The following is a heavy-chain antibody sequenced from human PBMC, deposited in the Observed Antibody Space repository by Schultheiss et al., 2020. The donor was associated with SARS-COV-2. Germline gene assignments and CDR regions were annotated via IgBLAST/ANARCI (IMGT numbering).Heavy chain of an antibody. V-gene: IGHV3-30*04. CDR3: ARGWWQMGDGWFDP. CDR1: GFTFSSYA. Sequence: SLRLSCAASGFTFSSYAMHWVRQAPGKGLEWVAVISYDGSNKYYADSVKGRFTISRDNSKNTLYLQMNSLRAEDTAVYYCARGWWQMGDGWFDPWGQGALVTVSS. CDR2: ISYDGSNK. J-gene: IGHJ5*02. D-gene: IGHD2-15*01.